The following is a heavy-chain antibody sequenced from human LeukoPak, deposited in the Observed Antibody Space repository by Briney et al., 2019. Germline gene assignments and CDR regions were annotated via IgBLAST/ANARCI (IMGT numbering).Heavy chain of an antibody. CDR2: INPNSGGT. J-gene: IGHJ4*02. D-gene: IGHD3-22*01. V-gene: IGHV1-2*06. CDR3: ARDLSSSITIVVVVNYQDSFDY. CDR1: GYTFTGYY. Sequence: ASVKVSCKASGYTFTGYYMHWVRQAPGQGLEWMGRINPNSGGTNYAQKFQGRVTMTRDTSISTAYMELSRLRSDDTAVYYCARDLSSSITIVVVVNYQDSFDYWGQGTLVTVSS.